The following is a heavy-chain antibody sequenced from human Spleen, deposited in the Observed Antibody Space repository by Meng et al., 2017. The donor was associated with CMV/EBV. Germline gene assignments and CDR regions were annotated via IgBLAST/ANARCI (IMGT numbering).Heavy chain of an antibody. CDR1: GFTFSSYS. CDR2: ISSSSSTI. V-gene: IGHV3-48*04. CDR3: ARDGKGYYYGMDV. J-gene: IGHJ6*02. Sequence: GESLKISCAASGFTFSSYSMNWVRQAPGKGLEWVSYISSSSSTIYYADSVKGRFTISRDNAKNTLYLQMNSLRAEDTAVYYCARDGKGYYYGMDVWGQGTTVTVSS. D-gene: IGHD1-26*01.